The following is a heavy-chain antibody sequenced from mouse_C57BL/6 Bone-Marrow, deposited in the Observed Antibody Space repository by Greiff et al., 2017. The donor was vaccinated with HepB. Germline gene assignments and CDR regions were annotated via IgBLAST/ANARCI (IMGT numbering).Heavy chain of an antibody. CDR2: ISRGGDYI. Sequence: EVMLVEPGAGLVKPGASMKLSCAASGFTFSSYAMSWVRQTPEKRLEWVAYISRGGDYIYYADTVKGRFTLTRDNARNTRYLQMSSLKSEDTAMYYCTRDGEDYYYYGSPWFAYWGQGTLVTVSA. J-gene: IGHJ3*01. D-gene: IGHD1-1*01. V-gene: IGHV5-9-1*02. CDR3: TRDGEDYYYYGSPWFAY. CDR1: GFTFSSYA.